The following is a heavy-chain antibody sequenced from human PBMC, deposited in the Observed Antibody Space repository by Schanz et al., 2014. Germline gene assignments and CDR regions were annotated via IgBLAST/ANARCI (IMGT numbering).Heavy chain of an antibody. CDR1: GFTFSSYT. CDR3: AKDLAAVGVFDY. Sequence: EVQLLESGGGLVRPGGSLRLSCAASGFTFSSYTMNWVRQAPGKGLVWVSAISGSGGSTVYADSVKGRFTISRDNSNIAVFLQMNSLRAEDTAVYYCAKDLAAVGVFDYWGQGSLVIVSP. V-gene: IGHV3-23*01. CDR2: ISGSGGST. J-gene: IGHJ4*02. D-gene: IGHD6-13*01.